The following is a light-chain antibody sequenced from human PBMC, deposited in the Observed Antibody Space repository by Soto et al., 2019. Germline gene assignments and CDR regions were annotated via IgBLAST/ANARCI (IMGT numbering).Light chain of an antibody. Sequence: DIQMTQSPSTLSASVGDRVTITCWASQSISTWLAWYQHRPGKAPRLLIYKASSLEGGVPSRFSGSGSGTEFTLTISSLQPDDFATYYCQQYSTYSRTFGQGTKVEV. J-gene: IGKJ1*01. CDR2: KAS. CDR3: QQYSTYSRT. CDR1: QSISTW. V-gene: IGKV1-5*03.